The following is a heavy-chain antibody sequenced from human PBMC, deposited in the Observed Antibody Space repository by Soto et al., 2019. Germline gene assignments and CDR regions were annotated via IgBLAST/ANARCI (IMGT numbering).Heavy chain of an antibody. CDR2: IYYSGST. D-gene: IGHD3-22*01. Sequence: QLQLQESGPGLVKPSETLSLTCTVSGGSISSSSYYWAWIRQPPGKGLEWIGSIYYSGSTYYNPSLKSRVTIYVDMSNNQFSLEMRSVPAAATAVDYCAKSYGNADNYDYLGVWGKGTPCTVSS. CDR1: GGSISSSSYY. V-gene: IGHV4-39*01. CDR3: AKSYGNADNYDYLGV. J-gene: IGHJ6*03.